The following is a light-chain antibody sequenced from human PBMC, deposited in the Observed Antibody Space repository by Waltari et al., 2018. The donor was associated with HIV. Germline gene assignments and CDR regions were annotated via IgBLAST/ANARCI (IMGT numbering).Light chain of an antibody. V-gene: IGLV3-21*04. Sequence: SYVLTQPPSVSVAPGKTASITCAGTNLQSNSVHWYLQKAGQAPVLVILDDSDRRAGIPGRFSGSKSGNTATLTISRVEAGDEADYYCHMWDTTRVLFGGGTKLTVL. CDR1: NLQSNS. CDR3: HMWDTTRVL. J-gene: IGLJ2*01. CDR2: DDS.